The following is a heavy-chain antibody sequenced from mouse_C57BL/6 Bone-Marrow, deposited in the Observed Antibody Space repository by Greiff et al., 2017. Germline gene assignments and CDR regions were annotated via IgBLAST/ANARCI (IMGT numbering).Heavy chain of an antibody. CDR1: GYAFSSSW. V-gene: IGHV1-82*01. CDR2: IYPGDGDT. Sequence: VQVVESGPELVKPGASVKISCKASGYAFSSSWMNWVKQRPGKGLEWIGRIYPGDGDTNYNGKFKGKATLTADKSSSTAYMQLSSLTSEDSAVYFCASHYYGSRYYAMDYWGQGTSVTVSS. J-gene: IGHJ4*01. D-gene: IGHD1-1*01. CDR3: ASHYYGSRYYAMDY.